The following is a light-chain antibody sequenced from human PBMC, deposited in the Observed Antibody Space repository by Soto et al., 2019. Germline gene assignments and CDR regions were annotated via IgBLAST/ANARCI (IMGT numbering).Light chain of an antibody. V-gene: IGKV1-5*03. CDR3: QQYNSYPYT. Sequence: DIQMTQSPSTLSASVGDRVTITCRASQSISNWLAWYQEKPGEAPHLLIYKASSLEGGVPSRFIGSGSGTEFTLTISSLQPDDFATYYCQQYNSYPYTFGQGTKLEIK. J-gene: IGKJ2*01. CDR2: KAS. CDR1: QSISNW.